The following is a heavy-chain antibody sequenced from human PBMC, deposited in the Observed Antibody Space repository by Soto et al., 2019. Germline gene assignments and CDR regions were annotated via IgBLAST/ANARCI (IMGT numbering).Heavy chain of an antibody. V-gene: IGHV3-73*01. D-gene: IGHD6-19*01. CDR2: IRSKPNNYAT. J-gene: IGHJ4*02. Sequence: EVQLVESGGGLVQPGGSLKLSCAASGFTFSGAAMHWVRQASGKGLEWVGRIRSKPNNYATAYAASVKGRFTMSRHDSKNTAYLQMNSLKTEDTAVYYCTRRAYSSGWYYDYWGQGTLVTVSS. CDR1: GFTFSGAA. CDR3: TRRAYSSGWYYDY.